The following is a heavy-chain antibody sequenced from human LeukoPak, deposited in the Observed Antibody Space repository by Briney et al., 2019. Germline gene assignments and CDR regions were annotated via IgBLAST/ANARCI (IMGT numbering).Heavy chain of an antibody. CDR2: INPSGGST. CDR1: GYRLTTYY. CDR3: ARGRGYCTSGSCYCDY. Sequence: ASVKVSCQASGYRLTTYYMHCVRQAPGQGLEWMGVINPSGGSTSYAQNFQGRVTMTRGTSTSTVYMELSSLRSEDTAVYYCARGRGYCTSGSCYCDYWGQGTLVTVSS. V-gene: IGHV1-46*01. J-gene: IGHJ4*02. D-gene: IGHD2-8*01.